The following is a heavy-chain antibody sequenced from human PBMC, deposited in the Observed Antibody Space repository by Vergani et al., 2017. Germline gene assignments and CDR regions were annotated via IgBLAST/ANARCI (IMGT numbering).Heavy chain of an antibody. V-gene: IGHV3-74*01. Sequence: EVQLLQSGGGVIQPGGSVRLSCAASGFTFSACPMTWVRQAPGKGLVWVSRINSDGDSTSYADSVKGRFTISRDNAKNTLYLQMDSLRAEDTAVYYCARDGWELLDYFYYMDVWGKGTTVTVSS. CDR3: ARDGWELLDYFYYMDV. D-gene: IGHD1-26*01. J-gene: IGHJ6*03. CDR2: INSDGDST. CDR1: GFTFSACP.